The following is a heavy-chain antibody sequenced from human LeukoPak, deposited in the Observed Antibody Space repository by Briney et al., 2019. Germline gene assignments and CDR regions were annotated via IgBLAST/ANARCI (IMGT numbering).Heavy chain of an antibody. J-gene: IGHJ4*02. Sequence: GASVKVSCNASGYTFTSYDINWVRQATGQGLEWMGWMNPNSGNTGYAQKFQGRVTMTRDTSISTAYMELSRLRSDNTAVYYCARTKLIAVAGIYSYWGQGTLVTVSS. D-gene: IGHD6-19*01. CDR2: MNPNSGNT. CDR1: GYTFTSYD. CDR3: ARTKLIAVAGIYSY. V-gene: IGHV1-8*01.